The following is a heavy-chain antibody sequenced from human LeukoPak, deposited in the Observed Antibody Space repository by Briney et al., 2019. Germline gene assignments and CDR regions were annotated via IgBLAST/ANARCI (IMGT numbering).Heavy chain of an antibody. J-gene: IGHJ4*02. Sequence: PGGSLRLSCTVSGFTFSTYATSWVRQAPGKGLEWVSTISGSGGSTYYADSVKGRFTISKDNSKNTLYLQLSSLRAEDTAVYYCAKLALGSGNYWGQGTLVTVSS. D-gene: IGHD3-10*01. V-gene: IGHV3-23*01. CDR3: AKLALGSGNY. CDR1: GFTFSTYA. CDR2: ISGSGGST.